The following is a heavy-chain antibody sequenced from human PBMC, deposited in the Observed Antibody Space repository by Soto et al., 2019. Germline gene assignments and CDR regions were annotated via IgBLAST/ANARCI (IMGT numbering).Heavy chain of an antibody. CDR3: ARGHYDFWSGYFATIDY. CDR1: GGSISSYY. Sequence: PSETLSLTCTVSGGSISSYYWSLIRHPLGKGLERIGYMHNSGSTKYNPSLKSRVTISADTSKNQFSLKLSSVTAADSAVYYCARGHYDFWSGYFATIDYWGQGTLVTVSS. CDR2: MHNSGST. D-gene: IGHD3-3*01. V-gene: IGHV4-59*08. J-gene: IGHJ4*02.